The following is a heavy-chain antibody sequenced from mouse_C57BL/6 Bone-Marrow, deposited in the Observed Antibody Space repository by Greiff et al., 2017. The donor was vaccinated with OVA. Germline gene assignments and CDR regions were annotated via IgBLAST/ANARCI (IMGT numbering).Heavy chain of an antibody. D-gene: IGHD1-1*01. Sequence: EVQRVESGGGLVKPGGSLKLSCAASGFTFSSYAMSWVRQTPEKRLEWVATISDGGSYTYYPDNVKGRFTISRDNAKNNLYLQMSHLKSEDTAMYYCARESITTVVATDYWGQGTTLTVSS. CDR2: ISDGGSYT. J-gene: IGHJ2*01. CDR3: ARESITTVVATDY. CDR1: GFTFSSYA. V-gene: IGHV5-4*01.